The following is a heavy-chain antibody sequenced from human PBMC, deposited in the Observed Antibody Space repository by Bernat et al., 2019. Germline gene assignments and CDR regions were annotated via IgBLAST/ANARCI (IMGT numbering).Heavy chain of an antibody. V-gene: IGHV4-30-4*01. D-gene: IGHD3-22*01. CDR2: IYYSGST. CDR3: VRDRTNYYDSSGAETDY. Sequence: QVQLQESGPGLVKPSQTLSLTCTVSGGSISSGDYYWSWIRQPPGKGLEWIGYIYYSGSTYYNPSLKSRVTISVDTSKNQFSLKLSSVTAADTAVYYCVRDRTNYYDSSGAETDYWGQGTLVTVSS. CDR1: GGSISSGDYY. J-gene: IGHJ4*02.